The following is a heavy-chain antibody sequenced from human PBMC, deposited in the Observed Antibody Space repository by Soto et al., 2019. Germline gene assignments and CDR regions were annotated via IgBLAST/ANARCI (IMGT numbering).Heavy chain of an antibody. CDR2: ISVYSGKT. J-gene: IGHJ5*02. CDR3: ARATGYLAHSPSVAGFDP. D-gene: IGHD5-18*01. V-gene: IGHV1-18*04. Sequence: ASVKVSCKASGYTFANSGIAWVRQAPGQGLEWMGWISVYSGKTNYAQHLQVRLTMTTDTSTNTAFMELTNLGSDDTAVYYCARATGYLAHSPSVAGFDPWGQGTLVTVSS. CDR1: GYTFANSG.